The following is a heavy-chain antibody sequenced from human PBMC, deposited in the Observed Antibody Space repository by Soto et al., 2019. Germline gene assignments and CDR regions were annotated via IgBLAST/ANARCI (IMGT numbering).Heavy chain of an antibody. CDR3: ARAADNIDY. CDR2: ISYSGST. CDR1: GGSISSSGSY. Sequence: QVQLQESGPGLVKPSQTLSLTCTVSGGSISSSGSYWTWIRQHPGKGLEWIGYISYSGSTVYNPSLESRVTISVDTSKNQFSLNLSSVTAADTAVYYCARAADNIDYWGQGTLVTVSS. J-gene: IGHJ4*02. D-gene: IGHD2-2*01. V-gene: IGHV4-31*03.